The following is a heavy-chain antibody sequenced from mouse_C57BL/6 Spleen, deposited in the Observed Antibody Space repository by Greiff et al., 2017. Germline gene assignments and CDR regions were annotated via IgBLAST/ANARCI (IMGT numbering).Heavy chain of an antibody. J-gene: IGHJ3*01. CDR3: ARSIYDGYYEFAY. Sequence: QVQLQQPGTELVKPGASVKLSCKASGYTFTSYWMHWVKQRPGQGLEWIGNINPSNGGTNYNEKFKSKATLTVDKSSSTAYMQLSSLTAEDSAVYDCARSIYDGYYEFAYWGQGTLGTGSA. V-gene: IGHV1-53*01. CDR2: INPSNGGT. CDR1: GYTFTSYW. D-gene: IGHD2-3*01.